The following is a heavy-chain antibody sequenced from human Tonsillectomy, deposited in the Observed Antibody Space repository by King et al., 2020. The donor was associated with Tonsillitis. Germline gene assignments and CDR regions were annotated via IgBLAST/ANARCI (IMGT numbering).Heavy chain of an antibody. CDR1: GFSLSTTGMC. CDR3: ARTSLSTVTSDTQNHYYYYMDV. CDR2: IDWDDDK. Sequence: TLKESGPALVKPTQTLTLTCTFSGFSLSTTGMCVSWIRQPPGKALEWLARIDWDDDKYYSTSLKTRLTISKDTSRNQVALTMTNMDPVDTATYYCARTSLSTVTSDTQNHYYYYMDVWGKGTTVTVSS. J-gene: IGHJ6*03. V-gene: IGHV2-70*11. D-gene: IGHD4-11*01.